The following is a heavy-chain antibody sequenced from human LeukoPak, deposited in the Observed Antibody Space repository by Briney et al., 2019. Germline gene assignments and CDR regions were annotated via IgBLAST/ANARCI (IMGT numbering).Heavy chain of an antibody. J-gene: IGHJ5*02. D-gene: IGHD6-19*01. CDR3: AKYMSSGS. CDR2: VSGSGDST. CDR1: GFTFSDCA. Sequence: GGSLRLSCAASGFTFSDCAMSWVRKAPGKGLEWVSGVSGSGDSTYYADSVKGRFTISRDNSNNAADLLTSSLPSEDTALYYCAKYMSSGSWGQGTLVTVSS. V-gene: IGHV3-23*01.